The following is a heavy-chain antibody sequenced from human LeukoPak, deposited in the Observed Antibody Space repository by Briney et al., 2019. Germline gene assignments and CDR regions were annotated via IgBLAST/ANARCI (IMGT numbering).Heavy chain of an antibody. Sequence: GGSLKLSCAASVFTFSSYTMNWVRQAPGKGLEWVSSISSSSSYIYYADSLKGRFTISRDNAKNSLYLQMNSLRAEDTAVYYCARELGAFDIWGQGTMVTVSS. CDR2: ISSSSSYI. CDR1: VFTFSSYT. J-gene: IGHJ3*02. V-gene: IGHV3-21*01. CDR3: ARELGAFDI. D-gene: IGHD7-27*01.